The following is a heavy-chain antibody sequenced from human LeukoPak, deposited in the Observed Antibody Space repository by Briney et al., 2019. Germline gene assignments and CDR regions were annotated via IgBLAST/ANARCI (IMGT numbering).Heavy chain of an antibody. CDR1: GGSISSSNW. J-gene: IGHJ4*02. CDR3: ARARGAGYSYGSNFDY. CDR2: IYHSGST. D-gene: IGHD5-18*01. Sequence: SGTLSLTCAVSGGSISSSNWWSWVRQPPGKGLEWIGEIYHSGSTNYNPSLKSRVTISVDKSKNQFSLKLSFVTAADTAVYYCARARGAGYSYGSNFDYWGQGTLVTVSS. V-gene: IGHV4-4*02.